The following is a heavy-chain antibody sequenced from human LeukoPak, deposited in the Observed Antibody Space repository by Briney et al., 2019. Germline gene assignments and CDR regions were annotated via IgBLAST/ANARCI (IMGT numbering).Heavy chain of an antibody. D-gene: IGHD3-10*01. Sequence: GGSLRLSCSASGFTFSSYAMHWVRQAPGKGLEYVSGISINGVSTYYADSVKGRFSISRDNSKNTLYLQMSSLRPEDTAVYYCVKDGAMVRGVIIVYFDYWGQGTLVTVSS. CDR3: VKDGAMVRGVIIVYFDY. CDR1: GFTFSSYA. V-gene: IGHV3-64D*06. J-gene: IGHJ4*02. CDR2: ISINGVST.